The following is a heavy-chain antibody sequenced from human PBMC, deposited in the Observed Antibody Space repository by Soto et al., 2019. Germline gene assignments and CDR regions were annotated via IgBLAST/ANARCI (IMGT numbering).Heavy chain of an antibody. V-gene: IGHV1-69*01. J-gene: IGHJ6*02. CDR2: ISPIFGTA. CDR1: GGTYSSYA. CDR3: ARGVGSGSYPFYYYYYGMDV. D-gene: IGHD3-10*01. Sequence: QVQLVQSGAEVKKPGSSVKVSCKASGGTYSSYAVSWVRQAPGEGLEWMGGISPIFGTANYAQKFQGRVTITADESTSTAYMELSSLRSEDTAVYYCARGVGSGSYPFYYYYYGMDVWGQGTTVTVSS.